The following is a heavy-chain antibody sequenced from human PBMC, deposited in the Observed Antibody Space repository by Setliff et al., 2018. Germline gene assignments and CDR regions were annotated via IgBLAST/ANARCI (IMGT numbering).Heavy chain of an antibody. Sequence: GSLRLSCAASGFTFSSFWMAWVRQSPGRGLEWVANINQDGSGKFYVDSVKGRFTIFRDNAKNSLFLQMDSLRVDDTAVYYCGRAGKPYAIDVWGQGTMVTVSS. CDR3: GRAGKPYAIDV. CDR1: GFTFSSFW. J-gene: IGHJ3*01. CDR2: INQDGSGK. V-gene: IGHV3-7*04.